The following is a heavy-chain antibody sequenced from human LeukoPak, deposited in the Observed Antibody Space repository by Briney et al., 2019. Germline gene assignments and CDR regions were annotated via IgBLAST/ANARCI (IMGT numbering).Heavy chain of an antibody. J-gene: IGHJ4*02. CDR1: GGSFSGYY. V-gene: IGHV4-34*01. CDR3: AKKAGGTSGGFAS. D-gene: IGHD3-16*01. Sequence: SETLSLTCAVYGGSFSGYYWSWIRQPPGKGLEWIGEINHSGSTNYNPSLKSRVTISVDTSKNQFSLKLSSVTAADTAVYYCAKKAGGTSGGFASGGREPLATVPS. CDR2: INHSGST.